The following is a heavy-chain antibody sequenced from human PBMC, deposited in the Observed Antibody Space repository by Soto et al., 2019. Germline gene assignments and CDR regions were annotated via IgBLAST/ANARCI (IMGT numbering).Heavy chain of an antibody. V-gene: IGHV1-24*01. J-gene: IGHJ3*02. CDR1: GYTLTELS. CDR2: FDPEDGET. CDR3: ATLGHPDIVVVPAAIDRNAFDI. Sequence: ASVKVSCKVSGYTLTELSMHWVRQAPGKGLEWMGGFDPEDGETIYAQKFQGRVTMTEGTSTDTAYMELSSLRSEDTAVYYCATLGHPDIVVVPAAIDRNAFDIWGQGTMVTVSS. D-gene: IGHD2-2*01.